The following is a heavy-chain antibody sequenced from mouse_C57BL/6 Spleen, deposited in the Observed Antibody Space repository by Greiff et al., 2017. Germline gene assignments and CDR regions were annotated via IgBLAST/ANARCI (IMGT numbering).Heavy chain of an antibody. J-gene: IGHJ3*01. CDR2: INYDGSST. D-gene: IGHD2-1*01. CDR1: GFTFSDYY. CDR3: ARDGNLAY. Sequence: EVKVEESEGGLVQPGSSMKLSCTASGFTFSDYYMAWVRQVPEKGLEWVANINYDGSSTYYLDSLKSRFIISRDNAKNILYLQMSSLKSEDTATYYCARDGNLAYWGQGTLVTVSA. V-gene: IGHV5-16*01.